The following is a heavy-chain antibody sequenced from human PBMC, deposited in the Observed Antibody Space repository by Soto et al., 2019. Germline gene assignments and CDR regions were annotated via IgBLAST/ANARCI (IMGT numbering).Heavy chain of an antibody. CDR2: IWYDGSNK. D-gene: IGHD3-10*01. Sequence: PGGSLRLSCAGSGFSFSNYGMHWVRQAPGKGLEWVALIWYDGSNKYYADSVKGRFTISRDNSKNTLYLQMSSLRNEDTAVYYCARDDPLLRFGELPPFDPWGQGTLVTVSS. V-gene: IGHV3-33*01. J-gene: IGHJ5*02. CDR1: GFSFSNYG. CDR3: ARDDPLLRFGELPPFDP.